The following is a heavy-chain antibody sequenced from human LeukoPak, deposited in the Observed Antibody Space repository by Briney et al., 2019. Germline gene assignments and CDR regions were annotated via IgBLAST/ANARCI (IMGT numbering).Heavy chain of an antibody. J-gene: IGHJ6*02. V-gene: IGHV4-38-2*02. CDR3: ARDRATMIVVDAYYYGMDV. CDR2: IYHSGIT. Sequence: SETLSLTCAASGYSISSGYYWGWIRQPPGKGLEWIGSIYHSGITYYNPSLKSRVTISVDTSKNQFSLKLSSVTAADTAVYYCARDRATMIVVDAYYYGMDVWGQGTAVTVSS. D-gene: IGHD3-22*01. CDR1: GYSISSGYY.